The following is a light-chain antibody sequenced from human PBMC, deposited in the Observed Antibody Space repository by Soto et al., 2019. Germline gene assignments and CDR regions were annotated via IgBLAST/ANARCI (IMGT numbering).Light chain of an antibody. J-gene: IGLJ1*01. CDR1: SSDVGGYNY. V-gene: IGLV2-8*01. Sequence: QSVLTQPPSASGSPGQSVTISCTGTSSDVGGYNYVSWYQQHPGKAPKLMIYEVSKRPSGVPDRFSGSKSGNTASLPVSGLQAEDEADYYCSSYAGPRGVFGTGTKVTVL. CDR3: SSYAGPRGV. CDR2: EVS.